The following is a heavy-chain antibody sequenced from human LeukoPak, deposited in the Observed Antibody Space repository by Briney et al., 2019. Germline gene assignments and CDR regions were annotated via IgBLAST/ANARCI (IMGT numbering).Heavy chain of an antibody. CDR1: GYTFTSYY. CDR2: INPLCGGT. CDR3: ARAGGEYCSSTTCYNDY. V-gene: IGHV1-46*01. D-gene: IGHD2-2*02. J-gene: IGHJ4*02. Sequence: GASVKVSCKASGYTFTSYYIHWVRQAPGQGLEWVGIINPLCGGTSSAQKFRGRVTMTRDTSTSTVYMELSSLTSEDTAMYYCARAGGEYCSSTTCYNDYWGQGTLVTVSS.